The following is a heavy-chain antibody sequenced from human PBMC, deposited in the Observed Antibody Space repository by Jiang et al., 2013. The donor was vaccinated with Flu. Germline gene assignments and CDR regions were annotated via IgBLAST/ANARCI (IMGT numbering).Heavy chain of an antibody. CDR1: GFSLSTTGMC. CDR2: LDWDNDK. V-gene: IGHV2-70*11. CDR3: ARIRRLEAAARGFYYGMDV. J-gene: IGHJ6*02. Sequence: KPTQTLTLTCTFSGFSLSTTGMCVTWIRQPPGKALEWLARLDWDNDKYYSTSLRTRLTISKDTSKNQVVLTMTNVDPVDTATYYCARIRRLEAAARGFYYGMDVWGQGTTVTVSS. D-gene: IGHD6-25*01.